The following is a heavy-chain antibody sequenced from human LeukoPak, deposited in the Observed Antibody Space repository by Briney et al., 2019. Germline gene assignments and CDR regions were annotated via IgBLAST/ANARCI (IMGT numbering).Heavy chain of an antibody. V-gene: IGHV3-20*04. CDR3: ARVPPQRDHLYYFDY. Sequence: PGGSLRISCAAPGFTFDGYGMRWVRPAPGEGAEGVSGINWNGGSTGYADSVKGRFTISRDNAKNSLYLQMNSLRAEDTALYYCARVPPQRDHLYYFDYWGQGTLVTVSS. J-gene: IGHJ4*02. CDR1: GFTFDGYG. CDR2: INWNGGST. D-gene: IGHD1-14*01.